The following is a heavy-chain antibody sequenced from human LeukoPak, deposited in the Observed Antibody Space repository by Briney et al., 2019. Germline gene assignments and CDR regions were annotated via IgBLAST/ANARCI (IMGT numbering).Heavy chain of an antibody. V-gene: IGHV4-4*02. CDR2: IYHSGST. J-gene: IGHJ3*02. CDR1: GGSISSSNW. Sequence: PSETLSLTCAVSGGSISSSNWWSWVRQPPGKGLEWIGEIYHSGSTNYNPSLKSRVTISVDKSKNQFSLKLSSVTAADTAVYYCAAWSYYYDSSGYLSAFDIWGQGTMVTVSS. CDR3: AAWSYYYDSSGYLSAFDI. D-gene: IGHD3-22*01.